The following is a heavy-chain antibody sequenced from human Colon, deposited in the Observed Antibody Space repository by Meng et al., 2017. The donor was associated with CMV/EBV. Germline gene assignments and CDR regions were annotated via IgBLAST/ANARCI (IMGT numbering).Heavy chain of an antibody. V-gene: IGHV3-66*02. CDR2: LYSGGST. Sequence: GGSLRLSCATSESVVSSNYISWVRQAPGKGLGWVSVLYSGGSTYYAASVKGRFTISRDISKNTLYLQMNSLRTEDTGVYYCASLPLIMIFGGKPRDMDVWGQGTTVTVSS. CDR3: ASLPLIMIFGGKPRDMDV. D-gene: IGHD3/OR15-3a*01. CDR1: ESVVSSNY. J-gene: IGHJ6*02.